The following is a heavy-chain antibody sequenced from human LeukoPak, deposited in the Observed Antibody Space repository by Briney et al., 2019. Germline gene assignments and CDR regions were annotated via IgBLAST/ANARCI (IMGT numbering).Heavy chain of an antibody. V-gene: IGHV1-2*02. CDR3: ARVQYKMATIPHSY. Sequence: ASVKVSCKASGYTFTEYYMHLVRQAPRHALEWMGWNKPNSGGTNYVQKFQGRVTMTRDTSIITAYMELSRLRSDDTAVYYCARVQYKMATIPHSYWCQGTRVTVSA. J-gene: IGHJ4*02. CDR1: GYTFTEYY. D-gene: IGHD5-24*01. CDR2: NKPNSGGT.